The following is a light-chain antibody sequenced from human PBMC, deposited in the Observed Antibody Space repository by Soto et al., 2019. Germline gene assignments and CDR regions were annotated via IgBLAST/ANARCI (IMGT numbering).Light chain of an antibody. CDR1: QTFSRN. CDR3: HQYNYWPPET. J-gene: IGKJ1*01. V-gene: IGKV3-15*01. CDR2: AAS. Sequence: EMVLTQSPATLSVSLGETATLSFRTSQTFSRNLAWYQHKPGQPPRLLIYAASTRVTGIPARFSGSRSGSEFTLTISSVQSEDCAVYYCHQYNYWPPETFGQGTKVDIK.